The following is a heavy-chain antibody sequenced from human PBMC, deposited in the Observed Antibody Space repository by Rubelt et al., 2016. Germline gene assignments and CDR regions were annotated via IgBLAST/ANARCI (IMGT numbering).Heavy chain of an antibody. CDR1: GGSFSGYY. CDR2: INHSGST. Sequence: QVQLQQWGAGLLKPSETLSLTCAVYGGSFSGYYWSWIRQPPGKGLEWIGEINHSGSTNYNPALNGRGTISVDAAKNQFARKMSAVTAADTAVYYCARGVAARRFDYWGQGTLVTVSS. V-gene: IGHV4-34*01. CDR3: ARGVAARRFDY. J-gene: IGHJ4*02. D-gene: IGHD6-6*01.